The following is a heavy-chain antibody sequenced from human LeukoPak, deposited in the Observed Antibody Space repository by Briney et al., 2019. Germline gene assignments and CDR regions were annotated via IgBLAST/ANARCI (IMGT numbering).Heavy chain of an antibody. CDR2: ISSSSSYI. CDR3: ASDLRPSYNTLTSSRTDY. V-gene: IGHV3-21*01. D-gene: IGHD6-13*01. CDR1: GFTFSSYS. Sequence: PGGSLRLSCAASGFTFSSYSMNWVRQAPGKGLEWVSSISSSSSYIYYADSVKGRFTISRDNAKNTLYLQMNSLRAEDTAVYYCASDLRPSYNTLTSSRTDYWGQGTLVTVSS. J-gene: IGHJ4*02.